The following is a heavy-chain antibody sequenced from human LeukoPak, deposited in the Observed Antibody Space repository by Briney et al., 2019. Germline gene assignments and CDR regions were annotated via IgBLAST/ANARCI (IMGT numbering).Heavy chain of an antibody. Sequence: PGGSLRLSCAASGFTFSNAWMSWVRQAPGKGLEWVGRIKSKTDGGTTDYAAPVKGRCTISRDGSKNTLYLQMNSLKTEDTAVYYCTTPEAGVEWFREFPDAFDIWGQGTTVTVSS. CDR2: IKSKTDGGTT. D-gene: IGHD3-10*01. CDR1: GFTFSNAW. CDR3: TTPEAGVEWFREFPDAFDI. J-gene: IGHJ3*02. V-gene: IGHV3-15*01.